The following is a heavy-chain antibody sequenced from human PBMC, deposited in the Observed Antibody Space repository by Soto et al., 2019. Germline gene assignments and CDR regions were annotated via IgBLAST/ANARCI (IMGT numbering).Heavy chain of an antibody. CDR1: GFTFSSYW. Sequence: PGGSLRLSCAASGFTFSSYWMSWVRQAPGKGLEWVANIKQDGSEKYYVDSVKGRFTISRDNAKNSLYLQMNSLRAEDTAVYYCARDYYYDSSGYRSFDAFDIWGQGTMVTVSS. CDR2: IKQDGSEK. CDR3: ARDYYYDSSGYRSFDAFDI. J-gene: IGHJ3*02. D-gene: IGHD3-22*01. V-gene: IGHV3-7*01.